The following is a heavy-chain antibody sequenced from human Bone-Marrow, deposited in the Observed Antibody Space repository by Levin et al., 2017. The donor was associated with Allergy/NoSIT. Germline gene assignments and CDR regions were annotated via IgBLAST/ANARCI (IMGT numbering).Heavy chain of an antibody. D-gene: IGHD3-3*01. J-gene: IGHJ6*02. CDR2: IIPIFDTP. Sequence: GGSLRLSCKASGGTFSTYVISWVRQAPGQGLEWMGGIIPIFDTPKYAQNFQARVTITADKSTSTAYMELSSLRSEDTAVYYCARFYEFVMHPPGMDGWGQGTTVTVSS. CDR1: GGTFSTYV. V-gene: IGHV1-69*06. CDR3: ARFYEFVMHPPGMDG.